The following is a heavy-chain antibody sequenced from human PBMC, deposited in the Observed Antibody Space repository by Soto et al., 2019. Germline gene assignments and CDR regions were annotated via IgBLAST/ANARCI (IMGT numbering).Heavy chain of an antibody. J-gene: IGHJ5*02. CDR3: ARGPYYDFWSGYYTGMSWFDP. CDR1: GGSISSYY. V-gene: IGHV4-59*01. Sequence: SETLSLTCTVSGGSISSYYWSWIRQPPGKGLEWIGYIYYSGSTNYNPSLKSRVTISVDTSKNQFSLKLSSVTAADTAVYYCARGPYYDFWSGYYTGMSWFDPWDKATLGTVSS. CDR2: IYYSGST. D-gene: IGHD3-3*01.